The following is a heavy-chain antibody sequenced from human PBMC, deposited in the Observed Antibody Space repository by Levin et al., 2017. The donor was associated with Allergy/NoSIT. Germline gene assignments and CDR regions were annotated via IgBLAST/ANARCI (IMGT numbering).Heavy chain of an antibody. V-gene: IGHV3-48*03. D-gene: IGHD3-10*01. J-gene: IGHJ6*02. Sequence: GGSLRLSCAASGFTFSSYEMDWVRQAPGKGLEWVSYISSSGSTIYYADSVKGRFTISRDNAKNSLYLQMNSLRAEDTAVYYCAGDALEGGSGSNDYYYYGMDVWGQGTTVTVSS. CDR1: GFTFSSYE. CDR2: ISSSGSTI. CDR3: AGDALEGGSGSNDYYYYGMDV.